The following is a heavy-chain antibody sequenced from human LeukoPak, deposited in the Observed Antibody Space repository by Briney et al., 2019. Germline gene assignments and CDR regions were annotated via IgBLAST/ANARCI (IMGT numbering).Heavy chain of an antibody. D-gene: IGHD5-18*01. CDR1: GGSFSGYY. V-gene: IGHV4-34*01. CDR3: ARGRYSYGYFDY. J-gene: IGHJ4*02. Sequence: KTSETLSLTCAVYGGSFSGYYWSWIRQPPGKGLEWIGETNHSGSTNYNPSLKSRVTISVDTSKNQFSLKLSSVTAADTAVYYCARGRYSYGYFDYWGQGTLVTVSS. CDR2: TNHSGST.